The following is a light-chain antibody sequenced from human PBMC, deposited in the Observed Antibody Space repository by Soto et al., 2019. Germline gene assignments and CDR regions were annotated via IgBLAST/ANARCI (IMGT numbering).Light chain of an antibody. J-gene: IGLJ1*01. V-gene: IGLV2-14*01. CDR2: EVS. CDR1: SSDVGAYNY. Sequence: QSVLTQPASVSGSLGQSITISCTGTSSDVGAYNYVSWYQQQPGKAPKLMIYEVSNRPSGVSNRFSGSKSGNTASLTISGLQAEDEADYYCSSYTSSGTYVFGTGTKVTVL. CDR3: SSYTSSGTYV.